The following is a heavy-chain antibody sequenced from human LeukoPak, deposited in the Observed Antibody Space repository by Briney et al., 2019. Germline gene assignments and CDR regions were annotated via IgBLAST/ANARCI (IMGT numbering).Heavy chain of an antibody. V-gene: IGHV4-4*02. CDR1: GGSISSSNW. J-gene: IGHJ5*02. D-gene: IGHD3-22*01. Sequence: PSETLSLTCAVSGGSISSSNWWSWVRQPPGKGLEWIGEIYHSGSTNYNPSLKSRVTISVDKSKNQFSLKLSSVTAADTAVYYCAREANYYDSSGYYYPSWFDPWGQGTLVTVSS. CDR3: AREANYYDSSGYYYPSWFDP. CDR2: IYHSGST.